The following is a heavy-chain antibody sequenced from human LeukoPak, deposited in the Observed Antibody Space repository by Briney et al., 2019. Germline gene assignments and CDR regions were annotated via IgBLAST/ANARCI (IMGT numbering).Heavy chain of an antibody. D-gene: IGHD3-10*01. Sequence: ASVKVSCKASGYTFVSYGITWVRQAPGQGLEWMGWISVYNGDTKYAQNLQGRVTLTTDTSTSTAYMELRSLRSDDTAVYYCVRGGGFNSVFEYWGQGTLVIVSS. CDR2: ISVYNGDT. J-gene: IGHJ4*02. V-gene: IGHV1-18*04. CDR3: VRGGGFNSVFEY. CDR1: GYTFVSYG.